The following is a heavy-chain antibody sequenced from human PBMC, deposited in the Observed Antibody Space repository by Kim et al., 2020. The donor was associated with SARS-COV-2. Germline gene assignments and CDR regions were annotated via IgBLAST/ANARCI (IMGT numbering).Heavy chain of an antibody. CDR3: TKSGSSWYYFDI. V-gene: IGHV3-23*01. Sequence: TFYADSVEGRFSISRDNSKNTLFLQVNSLRAEDTAIYYCTKSGSSWYYFDIWGQGTLVTVSS. CDR2: T. J-gene: IGHJ4*02. D-gene: IGHD6-13*01.